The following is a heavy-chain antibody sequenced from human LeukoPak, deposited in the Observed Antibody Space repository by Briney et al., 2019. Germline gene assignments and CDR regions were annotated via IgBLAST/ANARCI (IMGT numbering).Heavy chain of an antibody. Sequence: ASVKVSCKASGYTFTSYDINWVRQATGQGLEWMGWMNPNSGNTGYAQKFRGRVTMTRNTSISTAYMELSSLRSEDTAVYYCARVWLPITMVRGVIIGAVYGMDVWGQGTTVTVSS. CDR2: MNPNSGNT. J-gene: IGHJ6*02. V-gene: IGHV1-8*01. D-gene: IGHD3-10*01. CDR1: GYTFTSYD. CDR3: ARVWLPITMVRGVIIGAVYGMDV.